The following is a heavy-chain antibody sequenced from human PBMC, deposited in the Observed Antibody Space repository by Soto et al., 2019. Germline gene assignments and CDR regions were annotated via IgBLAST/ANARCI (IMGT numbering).Heavy chain of an antibody. Sequence: HPGGSLRLSCAASGFTFSSYGMHWVRQAPGKGLEWVAVISYDGSNKYYADSVKGRFTISRDNSKNTLYLQMNSLRAEDTAVYYCNRWSDGSSYSYCWGQGTLVTVSS. V-gene: IGHV3-30*03. CDR2: ISYDGSNK. CDR1: GFTFSSYG. CDR3: NRWSDGSSYSYC. D-gene: IGHD3-22*01. J-gene: IGHJ4*02.